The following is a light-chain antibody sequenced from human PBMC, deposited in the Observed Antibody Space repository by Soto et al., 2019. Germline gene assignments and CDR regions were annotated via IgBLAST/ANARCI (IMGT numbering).Light chain of an antibody. CDR3: QQHSNSPWT. CDR2: AIS. J-gene: IGKJ1*01. CDR1: QSVTSNY. V-gene: IGKV3D-20*02. Sequence: EIVLTQSPGTLSLSPGESAALSCRASQSVTSNYLVWYRQKPGQAPRLLIYAISSRAAGIPDRFNGSGSGTDFTLTINRLEPEDSAVYYCQQHSNSPWTFGQGTRVEV.